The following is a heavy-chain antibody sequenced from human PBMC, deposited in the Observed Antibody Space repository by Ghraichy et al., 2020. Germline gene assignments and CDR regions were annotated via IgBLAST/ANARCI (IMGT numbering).Heavy chain of an antibody. V-gene: IGHV3-30*18. CDR2: TSSDGRNK. Sequence: GSLRLSYAASGFTFSAYGMHWVRQAPGKGLEWVAATSSDGRNKYYADSVKGRLTVSRDNSENTLFLQMNSLRTEDTAVYYCAKNPVAGKWYFDLWGRGTLVTVSS. CDR3: AKNPVAGKWYFDL. CDR1: GFTFSAYG. J-gene: IGHJ2*01. D-gene: IGHD6-19*01.